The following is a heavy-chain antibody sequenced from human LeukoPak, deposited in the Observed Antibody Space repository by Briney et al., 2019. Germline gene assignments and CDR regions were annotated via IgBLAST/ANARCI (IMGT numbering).Heavy chain of an antibody. CDR2: ISSSGSTI. Sequence: GGSLRLSCAASGFSVSSNYMNWVRQAPGKGLEWVSYISSSGSTIYYADSVKGRFTISRDNAKNSLYLQMNSLRAEDTAVYYCARDRKDTAIRGSYFRVYYYMDVWGKGTTVTISS. D-gene: IGHD1-26*01. V-gene: IGHV3-48*03. CDR1: GFSVSSNY. CDR3: ARDRKDTAIRGSYFRVYYYMDV. J-gene: IGHJ6*03.